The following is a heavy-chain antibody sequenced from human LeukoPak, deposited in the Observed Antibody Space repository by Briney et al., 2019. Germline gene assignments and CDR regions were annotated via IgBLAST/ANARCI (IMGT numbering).Heavy chain of an antibody. CDR2: IYWDDDK. CDR3: AHRAAASRGQSFDY. D-gene: IGHD6-13*01. CDR1: GFSLSTSGVS. V-gene: IGHV2-5*02. Sequence: SGPTLVKPTQTLTLTCTFSGFSLSTSGVSVGWIRQPPGKALEWLALIYWDDDKHYSPSLKSRLTVTKDTSKSQVVLTMTNMDPMDTGTYYCAHRAAASRGQSFDYWGQGTLVTVSS. J-gene: IGHJ4*02.